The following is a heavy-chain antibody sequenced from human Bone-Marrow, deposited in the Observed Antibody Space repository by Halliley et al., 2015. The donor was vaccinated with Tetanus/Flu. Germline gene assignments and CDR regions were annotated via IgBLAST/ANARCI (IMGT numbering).Heavy chain of an antibody. Sequence: VQLVQSGGGLIQPGGSLRLSCAASGFTVSTNNMCWVRQAPGKGLEWVSVIYSGGTTSYADSVKGRFTISRDNSKNTLYLQVNSLRAEDTAVYYCARDWTWGYDGDAFDIWGQGTMVTVSS. CDR3: ARDWTWGYDGDAFDI. D-gene: IGHD7-27*01. V-gene: IGHV3-53*01. CDR2: IYSGGTT. CDR1: GFTVSTNN. J-gene: IGHJ3*02.